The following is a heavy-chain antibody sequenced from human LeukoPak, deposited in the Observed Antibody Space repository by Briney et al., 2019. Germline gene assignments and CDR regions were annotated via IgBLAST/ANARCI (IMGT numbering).Heavy chain of an antibody. Sequence: TSETLSLTCTVSGGSISSYYWSWIRQPPGKGLEWIGYIYYSGSTNYNPSLKSRVTISVDTSKNQFSLKLSPVTAADTAVYYCARGEEQLALFDYWGQGTLVTVSS. D-gene: IGHD6-13*01. CDR3: ARGEEQLALFDY. J-gene: IGHJ4*02. CDR1: GGSISSYY. V-gene: IGHV4-59*01. CDR2: IYYSGST.